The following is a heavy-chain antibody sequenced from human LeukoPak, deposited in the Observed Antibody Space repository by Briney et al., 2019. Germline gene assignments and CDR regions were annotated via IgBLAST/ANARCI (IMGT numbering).Heavy chain of an antibody. CDR3: ARLRPLYYYDSSGSILLDYLNY. CDR2: IYHSGST. D-gene: IGHD3-22*01. V-gene: IGHV4-38-2*02. Sequence: SETLSLTCTVSGYSLTSGYYWGWIRQPPGKGLEWIGSIYHSGSTFYNPSLKSRVTISVDPSKNQFSLKLSSVTAADTAVYYCARLRPLYYYDSSGSILLDYLNYWGQGTLVTVSS. CDR1: GYSLTSGYY. J-gene: IGHJ4*02.